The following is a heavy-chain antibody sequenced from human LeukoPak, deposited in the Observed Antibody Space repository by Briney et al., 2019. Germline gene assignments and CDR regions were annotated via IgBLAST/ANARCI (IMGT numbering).Heavy chain of an antibody. V-gene: IGHV4-39*07. D-gene: IGHD3-16*01. J-gene: IGHJ4*02. CDR3: AYLTFGNPFDY. Sequence: SETLSLTCTVSGGSISSYYWGWIRQPPGKGLEWIGSIYYSGSTYYSPSLKSRVTISVDTSKNQFSLKLSSVTAADTAVYYCAYLTFGNPFDYWGQGTLVTVSS. CDR2: IYYSGST. CDR1: GGSISSYY.